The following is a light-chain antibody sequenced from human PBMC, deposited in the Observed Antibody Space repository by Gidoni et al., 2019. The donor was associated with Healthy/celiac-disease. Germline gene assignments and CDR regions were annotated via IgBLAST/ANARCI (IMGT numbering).Light chain of an antibody. CDR1: SSDVGGYNY. CDR3: SSYAGSNNYVV. Sequence: QSARTQPPSASGSPGQSVTISCTGTSSDVGGYNYVSWYQQHPGNAPKLMIYEFSKRPSGVPDRFSGSKSGNTASLTVSGLQAEDEADYYCSSYAGSNNYVVFGGGTKLTVL. CDR2: EFS. V-gene: IGLV2-8*01. J-gene: IGLJ2*01.